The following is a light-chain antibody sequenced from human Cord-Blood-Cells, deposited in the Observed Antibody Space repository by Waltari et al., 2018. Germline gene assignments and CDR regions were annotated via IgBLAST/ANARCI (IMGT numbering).Light chain of an antibody. J-gene: IGKJ1*01. Sequence: DIQMTQSPSTLSASVGDRVTITCRASQSISSWLAWYQQKPGKAPKLLIYKASSLESGVPSRFSGSGSGTEFTLTISSLWPDDFATYYCQQYNSYSRTFGQGTKVEIK. CDR2: KAS. V-gene: IGKV1-5*03. CDR3: QQYNSYSRT. CDR1: QSISSW.